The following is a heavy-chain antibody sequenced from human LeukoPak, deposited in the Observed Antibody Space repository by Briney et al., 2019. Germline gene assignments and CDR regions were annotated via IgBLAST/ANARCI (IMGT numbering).Heavy chain of an antibody. V-gene: IGHV4-31*03. CDR3: ARLVVTANYAFDI. CDR2: IYYSGST. Sequence: SQTLSLTCTVSGGSISSGGHYWSWIRQHPGKGLEWIGYIYYSGSTYYNPSLKSRVTISVDTSKNQFSLKLSSVTAADTAVYYCARLVVTANYAFDIWGQGTMVTVSS. J-gene: IGHJ3*02. D-gene: IGHD2-21*02. CDR1: GGSISSGGHY.